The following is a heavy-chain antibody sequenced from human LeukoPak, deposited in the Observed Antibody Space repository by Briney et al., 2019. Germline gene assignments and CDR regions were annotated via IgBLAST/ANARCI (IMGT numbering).Heavy chain of an antibody. D-gene: IGHD4-17*01. CDR2: IYSGGST. Sequence: GGSLRLSCAASGFTVSSKYMSWVRQAPGKGLEWVSVIYSGGSTYYADSVKGRFTISRDNAKNTLYLQMDSLTAEDTAVYYCVSRNYGSSPFDYWGQGTLVTVSS. J-gene: IGHJ4*02. CDR3: VSRNYGSSPFDY. V-gene: IGHV3-53*01. CDR1: GFTVSSKY.